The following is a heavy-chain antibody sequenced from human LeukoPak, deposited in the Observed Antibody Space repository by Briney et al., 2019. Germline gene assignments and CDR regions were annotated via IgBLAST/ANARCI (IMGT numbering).Heavy chain of an antibody. CDR3: AKDAIAVAGTKGCFDY. J-gene: IGHJ4*02. CDR2: ISWNSGSI. CDR1: GFTFDDYA. Sequence: GGSLRLSCAASGFTFDDYAMHWVRQAPGKGLEWVSGISWNSGSIGYADSVKGRFTISRDNAKNSLYLQMNSLRAEDTALYYCAKDAIAVAGTKGCFDYWGQGTLVTVSS. D-gene: IGHD6-19*01. V-gene: IGHV3-9*01.